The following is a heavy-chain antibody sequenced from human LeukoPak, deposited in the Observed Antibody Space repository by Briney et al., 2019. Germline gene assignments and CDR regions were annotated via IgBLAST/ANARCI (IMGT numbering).Heavy chain of an antibody. V-gene: IGHV3-23*01. CDR2: INDNGSTR. Sequence: GGSLRLSCGASGFTFSNYAMSWVRQAPGKGLEWVSGINDNGSTRFYAASVKGRFTSSRDNSKNTLSLQMNSLRAEDTAVYYCARNSGYDLPFDYWGQGTLVTVSS. D-gene: IGHD5-12*01. CDR3: ARNSGYDLPFDY. J-gene: IGHJ4*02. CDR1: GFTFSNYA.